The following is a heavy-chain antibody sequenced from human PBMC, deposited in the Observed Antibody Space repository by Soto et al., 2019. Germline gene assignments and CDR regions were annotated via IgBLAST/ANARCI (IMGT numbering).Heavy chain of an antibody. J-gene: IGHJ5*02. CDR1: GFTFSSYA. D-gene: IGHD6-13*01. V-gene: IGHV3-30-3*01. CDR3: ARDSVAAAGGGWFDP. Sequence: QVQLVESGGGVVQPGRSLRLSCAASGFTFSSYAMHWVRQAPGKGLEWVAVISYDGSNKYYADSVKGRFTISRDNSKNTLYLQMNSLRAEDTAVYYRARDSVAAAGGGWFDPWGQGTLVTVSS. CDR2: ISYDGSNK.